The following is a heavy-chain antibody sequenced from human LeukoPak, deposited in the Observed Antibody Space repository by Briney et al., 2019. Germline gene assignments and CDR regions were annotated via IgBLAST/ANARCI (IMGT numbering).Heavy chain of an antibody. CDR3: AKKVPANWGSYFDY. CDR2: ISGSGDST. CDR1: GFTFSSYA. D-gene: IGHD7-27*01. V-gene: IGHV3-23*01. J-gene: IGHJ4*02. Sequence: GGSLRLSCAASGFTFSSYAMSWVRQAPGKGLEWVSAISGSGDSTYSTDSVKGRFSISRDNSKNTLYLQMNSLRAEDTAVYYCAKKVPANWGSYFDYWGQGTLVTVSS.